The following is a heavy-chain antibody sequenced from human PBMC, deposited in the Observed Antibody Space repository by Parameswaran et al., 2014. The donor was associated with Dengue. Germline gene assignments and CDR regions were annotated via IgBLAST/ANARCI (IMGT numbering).Heavy chain of an antibody. CDR2: INSDESST. J-gene: IGHJ6*03. Sequence: WIRQPPGKGLVWVSGINSDESSTSYADSVKGRFTISRDNAKNTLYLQMNSLRAEDTAVYYCATSRELMVATKLIIERHEIYYYMDVWGKGTTVTVSS. V-gene: IGHV3-74*01. CDR3: ATSRELMVATKLIIERHEIYYYMDV. D-gene: IGHD5-12*01.